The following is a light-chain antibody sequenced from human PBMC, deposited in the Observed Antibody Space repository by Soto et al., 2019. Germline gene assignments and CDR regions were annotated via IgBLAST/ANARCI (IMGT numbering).Light chain of an antibody. CDR2: DDN. V-gene: IGLV1-51*01. J-gene: IGLJ1*01. Sequence: QSLLTLPPSVSAAPGQKLTISCSGSSSNIGGNSVSWYQQLPGTAPKLLIYDDNKRPSGIPDRFSGSKSGTSATLGITGFQTGDEADYYCGSWDSSLSAYVFGTGTKVTVL. CDR3: GSWDSSLSAYV. CDR1: SSNIGGNS.